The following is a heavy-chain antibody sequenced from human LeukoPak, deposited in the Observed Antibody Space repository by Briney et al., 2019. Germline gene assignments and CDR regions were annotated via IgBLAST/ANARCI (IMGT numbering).Heavy chain of an antibody. V-gene: IGHV3-7*01. J-gene: IGHJ4*02. CDR3: ARGGSFGSFDY. CDR2: IKEDESEK. CDR1: GFTYSSYW. Sequence: GGSLRLSCAASGFTYSSYWMSWVRQAPREGLEWVANIKEDESEKDYVDSVKGRFTISGDNAKNSLYLQINSLRAEDTAVYYCARGGSFGSFDYWGQGTLVTVSS. D-gene: IGHD1-26*01.